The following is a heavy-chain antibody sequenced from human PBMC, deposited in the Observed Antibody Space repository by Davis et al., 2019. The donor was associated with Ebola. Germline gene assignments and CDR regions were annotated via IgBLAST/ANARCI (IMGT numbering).Heavy chain of an antibody. CDR1: GYTFTSYY. J-gene: IGHJ1*01. Sequence: ASVKVSCKASGYTFTSYYMHWVRQAPGQGLEWMGIINPSGGGTSYTQKFQGRVTVIRDTSTSTVYMELSSLRSEDTAIYYCARGAGETYLSGYFQHWGQGTLVTVSS. CDR3: ARGAGETYLSGYFQH. CDR2: INPSGGGT. V-gene: IGHV1-46*01. D-gene: IGHD2/OR15-2a*01.